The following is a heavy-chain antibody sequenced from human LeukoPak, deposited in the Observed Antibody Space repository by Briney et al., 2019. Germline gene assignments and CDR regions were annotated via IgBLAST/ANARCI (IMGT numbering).Heavy chain of an antibody. CDR2: ISSSSSYI. CDR1: GFTFSSYS. J-gene: IGHJ3*02. Sequence: PGGSLRLSCAASGFTFSSYSMNWVRQAPGKGLEWVSSISSSSSYIYYADSVKGRFTISRDNAKNSLYLQMNSLRAEDTAVYYCARGIQLWNDAFDIWGQGTMVTVSS. CDR3: ARGIQLWNDAFDI. D-gene: IGHD5-18*01. V-gene: IGHV3-21*01.